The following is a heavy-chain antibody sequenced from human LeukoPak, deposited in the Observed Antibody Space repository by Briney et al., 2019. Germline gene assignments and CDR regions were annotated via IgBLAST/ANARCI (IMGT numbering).Heavy chain of an antibody. D-gene: IGHD3-9*01. CDR2: MNSNSCNT. CDR3: ARGGFYDILTGYYSKIYYYYYMDV. V-gene: IGHV1-8*01. Sequence: SVKVSCKASLYTFTSYDINGVRQASAQGREWMGWMNSNSCNTGNAHKVQGRVAMTRNTSIKTAYMELSSLRSEDTAVYYCARGGFYDILTGYYSKIYYYYYMDVWGKGTTVTISS. CDR1: LYTFTSYD. J-gene: IGHJ6*03.